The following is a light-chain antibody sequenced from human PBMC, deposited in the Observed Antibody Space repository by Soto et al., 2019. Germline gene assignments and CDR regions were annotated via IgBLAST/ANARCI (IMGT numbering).Light chain of an antibody. CDR2: AAS. CDR1: QSVSDR. V-gene: IGKV3-15*01. Sequence: EIVMTHSPVTLSVFPCERAALSGRASQSVSDRVVWYQQKSGQAPSLLIYAASTRAAGVPARFSGSGSGTEFTLTISSLQSEDFAVYFCQQYADWPKTFGQGTKVDI. J-gene: IGKJ1*01. CDR3: QQYADWPKT.